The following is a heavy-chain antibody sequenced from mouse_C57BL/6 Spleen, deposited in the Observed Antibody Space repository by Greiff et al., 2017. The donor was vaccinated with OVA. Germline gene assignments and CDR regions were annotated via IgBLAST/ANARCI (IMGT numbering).Heavy chain of an antibody. D-gene: IGHD2-4*01. J-gene: IGHJ2*01. Sequence: VQLQQPGAELVRPGSSVKLSCKASGYTFTSYWMHWVKQRPIQGLEWIGNIDPSDSETHYNQKFKDKATLSVDKSSSTAYMQLSSLTSEDSAVYYCARTDYDEYYFDDWGQGTTLTVSS. V-gene: IGHV1-52*01. CDR2: IDPSDSET. CDR1: GYTFTSYW. CDR3: ARTDYDEYYFDD.